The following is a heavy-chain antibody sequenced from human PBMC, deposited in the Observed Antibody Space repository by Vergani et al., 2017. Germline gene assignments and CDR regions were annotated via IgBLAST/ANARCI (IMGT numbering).Heavy chain of an antibody. CDR2: INPSGGST. Sequence: QVQLVQSGAEVKKPGASVKVSCKASGYTFTSYYMHWVRQAPGQGLEWMGIINPSGGSTSYAQKFQGRVIMTRDTSTSTVYMELSSLRSEDTAVYYCAGDYIVVVVAARGGGYYYGMDVWGQGTTVTVSS. CDR3: AGDYIVVVVAARGGGYYYGMDV. V-gene: IGHV1-46*01. D-gene: IGHD2-15*01. CDR1: GYTFTSYY. J-gene: IGHJ6*02.